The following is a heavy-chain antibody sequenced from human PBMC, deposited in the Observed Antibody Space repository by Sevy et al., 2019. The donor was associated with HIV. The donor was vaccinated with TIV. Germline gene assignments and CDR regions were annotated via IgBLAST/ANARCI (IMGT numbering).Heavy chain of an antibody. J-gene: IGHJ4*02. CDR3: ATGTDTTTRGFDY. CDR2: FDPEDGET. V-gene: IGHV1-24*01. D-gene: IGHD5-18*01. Sequence: ASVKVSGKVSGYTLTELSMHWVRQAPGKGLEWMGGFDPEDGETIYAQKFQGRVTMTEDTSTDTAYMELTSLRSEDTAVYYCATGTDTTTRGFDYWGQGTLVTVSS. CDR1: GYTLTELS.